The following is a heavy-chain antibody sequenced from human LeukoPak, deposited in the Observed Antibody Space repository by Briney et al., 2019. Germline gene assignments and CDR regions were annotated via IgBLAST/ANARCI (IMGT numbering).Heavy chain of an antibody. J-gene: IGHJ4*02. CDR2: INPNSGGT. V-gene: IGHV1-2*04. Sequence: GASVEVSCKASGYTFTGYYMHWVRQAPGQGLEWMGWINPNSGGTNYAQKFQGWVTMTRDTSISTAYMELSRLRSDDTAVYHCARGRYFDWLFLDYWGQGTLVTVSS. D-gene: IGHD3-9*01. CDR1: GYTFTGYY. CDR3: ARGRYFDWLFLDY.